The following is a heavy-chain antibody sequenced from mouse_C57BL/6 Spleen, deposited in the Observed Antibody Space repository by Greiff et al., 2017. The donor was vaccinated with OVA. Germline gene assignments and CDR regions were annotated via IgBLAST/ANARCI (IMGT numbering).Heavy chain of an antibody. D-gene: IGHD2-5*01. V-gene: IGHV5-17*01. J-gene: IGHJ4*01. CDR2: ISSGSSTI. Sequence: EVKLMESGGGLVKPGGSLKLSCAASGFTFSDYGMHWVRQAPEKGLEWVAYISSGSSTIYYADTVKGRFTISRDNAKNTLFLQMTSLRSEDTAMYYCARGYYSNFVGAMDYWGQGTSVTVSS. CDR1: GFTFSDYG. CDR3: ARGYYSNFVGAMDY.